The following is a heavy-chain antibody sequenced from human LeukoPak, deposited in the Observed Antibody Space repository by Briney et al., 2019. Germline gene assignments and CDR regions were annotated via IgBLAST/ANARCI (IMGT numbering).Heavy chain of an antibody. CDR1: GGSISSGSYY. CDR3: ARGVSRAEFDP. V-gene: IGHV4-61*02. Sequence: SETLSLTCTVSGGSISSGSYYWSWIRQPAGKGLEWIGRIYTSGSTNYNPSLKSRVTISVDTSKNQFSLKLSSVIAADTAVYYCARGVSRAEFDPWGQGTLVTVSS. D-gene: IGHD3-3*02. J-gene: IGHJ5*02. CDR2: IYTSGST.